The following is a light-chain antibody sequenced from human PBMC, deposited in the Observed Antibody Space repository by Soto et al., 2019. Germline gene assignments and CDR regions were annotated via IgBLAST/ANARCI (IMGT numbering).Light chain of an antibody. CDR2: GAS. J-gene: IGKJ1*01. V-gene: IGKV3-20*01. Sequence: ESVLTQSAGTLSLSPGERATLSCRASQSVSSSYLAWYQQKPGQAPRLLIYGASSRATGIPDRFSGSGSGTDFTLTISRLEPEDFAVYYCQQYGSSPPTWTFGQGTKVDIK. CDR3: QQYGSSPPTWT. CDR1: QSVSSSY.